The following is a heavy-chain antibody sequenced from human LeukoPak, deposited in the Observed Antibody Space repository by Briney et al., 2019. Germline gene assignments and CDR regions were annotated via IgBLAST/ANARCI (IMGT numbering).Heavy chain of an antibody. V-gene: IGHV3-53*01. CDR2: IYSGGST. CDR1: GLTVSSNY. Sequence: GGSLRLSCAASGLTVSSNYMSWVRQAPGKGLEWVSVIYSGGSTYYADSVKGRFTISRDNSKNTLYLQMNSLRAEDTAVYYCASRGYYDSSGYNDAFDIWGQGTMVTVSS. D-gene: IGHD3-22*01. J-gene: IGHJ3*02. CDR3: ASRGYYDSSGYNDAFDI.